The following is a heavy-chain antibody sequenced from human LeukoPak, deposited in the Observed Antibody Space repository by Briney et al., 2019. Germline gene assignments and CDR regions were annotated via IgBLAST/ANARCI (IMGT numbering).Heavy chain of an antibody. J-gene: IGHJ5*02. CDR2: ISAYNGNT. CDR1: GYTFTSYG. CDR3: ARDPKRYSSSWWNNWFDP. Sequence: ASVKVSCKASGYTFTSYGISWVRQAPGQGLEWMGWISAYNGNTNYAQKLQGRVTMTTDTSTSTAYMELRSLRSDDTAVYYCARDPKRYSSSWWNNWFDPWGQGTLVTVSS. D-gene: IGHD6-13*01. V-gene: IGHV1-18*01.